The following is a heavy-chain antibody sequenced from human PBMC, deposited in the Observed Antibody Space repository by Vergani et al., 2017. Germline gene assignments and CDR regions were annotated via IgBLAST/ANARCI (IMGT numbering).Heavy chain of an antibody. CDR3: ARHDRKTYTATMGWYDY. V-gene: IGHV4-61*02. CDR2: IHTSGST. D-gene: IGHD3-16*01. Sequence: QVQLQESGPGLVKPSQTLSLTCTVSGGSINSHNYYWSWIRQPAGKGLEWIGRIHTSGSTTYNPSLKSRVTMSEDTSKNQFSLKLSSVTAADTALYFCARHDRKTYTATMGWYDYWGQGILVTVSS. CDR1: GGSINSHNYY. J-gene: IGHJ4*02.